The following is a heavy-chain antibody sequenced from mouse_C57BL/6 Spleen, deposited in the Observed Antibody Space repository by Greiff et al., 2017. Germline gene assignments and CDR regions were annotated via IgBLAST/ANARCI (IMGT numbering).Heavy chain of an antibody. J-gene: IGHJ1*03. Sequence: VQLQQPGAELVKPGASVKLSCKASGYTFTSYWMQWVKQRPGQGLEWIGEIDPSDSYTNYNQKFKGKATLTVDTSSSTAYMQLSSLTSEDSAVYYCARSYGNYWYFDVWGTGTTGTVSS. CDR3: ARSYGNYWYFDV. CDR1: GYTFTSYW. D-gene: IGHD2-1*01. CDR2: IDPSDSYT. V-gene: IGHV1-50*01.